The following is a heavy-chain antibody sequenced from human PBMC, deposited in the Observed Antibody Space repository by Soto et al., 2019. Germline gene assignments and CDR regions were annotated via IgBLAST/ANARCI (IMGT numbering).Heavy chain of an antibody. D-gene: IGHD3-3*01. CDR3: ARAYDFWSGYYDAFDI. Sequence: ASVKVSCKASGYTFTSYYMHWVRQAPGQGLEWMGIINPSGGSTSYAQKFQGRVTMTRDTSTSTVYMELSSLRSEDTAVYYCARAYDFWSGYYDAFDIWGQGTMVTVSS. CDR1: GYTFTSYY. J-gene: IGHJ3*02. CDR2: INPSGGST. V-gene: IGHV1-46*01.